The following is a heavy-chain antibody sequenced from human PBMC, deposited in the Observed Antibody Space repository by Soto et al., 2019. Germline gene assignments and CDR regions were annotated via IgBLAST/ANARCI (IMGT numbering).Heavy chain of an antibody. Sequence: QVQLVQSGAEVKKPGSSVKVSCKASGGTFSSYAISWVRQAPGQGLEWMGGIIPIFGTANYAQKFQGRVTSTSVELTTXAYMELSSLRSEDTAVYYCARDVPTPEYYYYGMDVWGQGTTVTVSS. CDR1: GGTFSSYA. J-gene: IGHJ6*02. CDR3: ARDVPTPEYYYYGMDV. V-gene: IGHV1-69*05. CDR2: IIPIFGTA.